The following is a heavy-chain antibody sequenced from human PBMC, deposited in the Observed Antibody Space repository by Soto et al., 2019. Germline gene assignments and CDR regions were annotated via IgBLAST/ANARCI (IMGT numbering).Heavy chain of an antibody. CDR3: ARDLIAAAGNALGXFDP. J-gene: IGHJ5*02. CDR2: IIPIFGTA. V-gene: IGHV1-69*13. CDR1: GGTFSSYA. D-gene: IGHD6-13*01. Sequence: SVKVSFKASGGTFSSYAISWVRQAPGQGLEWMGGIIPIFGTANYAQKFQGRVTITADESTSTAYMELSSLRSEDTAVYYCARDLIAAAGNALGXFDPWGQGTLVTVSS.